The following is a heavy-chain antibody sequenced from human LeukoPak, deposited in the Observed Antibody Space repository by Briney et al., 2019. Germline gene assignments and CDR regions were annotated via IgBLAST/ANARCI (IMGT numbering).Heavy chain of an antibody. CDR2: IYSGGTT. J-gene: IGHJ4*02. Sequence: GGSLRLSCAASGFTVSSNYMSWIRQAPGMGLEWVSVIYSGGTTYYADSVKGRFTISRDNSKNMLYLQMNSLRAEDTAVYYCAREPGTDYRKYYFDYWGQGTLVTVSS. D-gene: IGHD3/OR15-3a*01. V-gene: IGHV3-53*01. CDR1: GFTVSSNY. CDR3: AREPGTDYRKYYFDY.